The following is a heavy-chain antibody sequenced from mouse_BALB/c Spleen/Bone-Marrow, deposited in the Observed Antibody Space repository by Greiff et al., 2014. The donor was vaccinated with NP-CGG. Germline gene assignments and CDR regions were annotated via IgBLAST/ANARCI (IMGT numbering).Heavy chain of an antibody. CDR2: IWAGGST. J-gene: IGHJ1*01. CDR3: ARVYLWYFDV. D-gene: IGHD2-3*01. Sequence: QVHVKQSGPGLVAPSQSLSITCTVSGFSLTSYGVHWVRQPPGKGLEWLGVIWAGGSTNYNSALMSRLSISKDNSKSQVFLKMNSLQTDDTAMYYCARVYLWYFDVWGAGTTVTVPS. CDR1: GFSLTSYG. V-gene: IGHV2-9*02.